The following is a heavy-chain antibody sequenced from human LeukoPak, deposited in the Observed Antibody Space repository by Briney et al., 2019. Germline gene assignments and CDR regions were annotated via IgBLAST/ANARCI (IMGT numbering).Heavy chain of an antibody. CDR3: ARDLFGSGSFYGF. D-gene: IGHD3-10*01. CDR2: ITSSSAYI. J-gene: IGHJ4*02. V-gene: IGHV3-21*06. CDR1: GFTFSTYS. Sequence: GGSLRLSCATSGFTFSTYSMNWVRQAPGKGLEWVSTITSSSAYIYYADSVKGRFTISRDNAKNSLYLQMNSLRAEDTAVYYCARDLFGSGSFYGFWGQGTLVTVSS.